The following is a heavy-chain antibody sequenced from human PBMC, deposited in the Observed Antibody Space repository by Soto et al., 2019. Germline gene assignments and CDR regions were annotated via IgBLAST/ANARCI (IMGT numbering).Heavy chain of an antibody. J-gene: IGHJ6*02. CDR2: IIPIFGTA. Sequence: QVQLVQSGAEVKKPGSSVKVSCKASGGTFSSYAISWVRQAPGQGLEWMGGIIPIFGTANYAQKFQGRVTITADESTSTAYMELSSLRSEDTAVYYCAREFKGLNNYYYYGMDVWGQGTTVTVSS. V-gene: IGHV1-69*12. CDR1: GGTFSSYA. CDR3: AREFKGLNNYYYYGMDV.